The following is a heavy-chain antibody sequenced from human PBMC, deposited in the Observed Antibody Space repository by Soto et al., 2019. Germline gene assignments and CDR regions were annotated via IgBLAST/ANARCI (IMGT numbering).Heavy chain of an antibody. CDR3: ARPRIAMVRGVASNYYGMDV. CDR1: GYTFTSYG. J-gene: IGHJ6*02. CDR2: ISAYNGNT. V-gene: IGHV1-18*01. D-gene: IGHD3-10*01. Sequence: ASVKVSCKASGYTFTSYGISWVRQAPGQGLEWMGWISAYNGNTNYAQKLQGRVTMTTDTSTSTAYMELRSLRSDDTAVYYCARPRIAMVRGVASNYYGMDVWGQGTTVTVSS.